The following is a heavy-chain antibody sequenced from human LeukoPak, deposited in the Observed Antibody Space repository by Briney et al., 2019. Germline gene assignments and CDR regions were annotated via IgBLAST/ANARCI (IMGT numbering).Heavy chain of an antibody. CDR2: IYSGGSI. D-gene: IGHD3-22*01. V-gene: IGHV3-53*01. J-gene: IGHJ4*02. Sequence: GGSLRLSCAASGFTFSSYWMSWVRQAPGKGLEWVSVIYSGGSIYYADSVKGRFTISRDNSKNTLYLQMNSLRAEDTAVYYCARGYYDSSGYYYSYYFDYWGQGTLVTVSS. CDR3: ARGYYDSSGYYYSYYFDY. CDR1: GFTFSSYW.